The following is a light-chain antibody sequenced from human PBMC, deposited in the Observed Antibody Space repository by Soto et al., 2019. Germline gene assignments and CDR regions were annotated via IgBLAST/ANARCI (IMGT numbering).Light chain of an antibody. J-gene: IGKJ1*01. CDR1: QTINTW. CDR3: QQYNSYPWT. CDR2: DAS. Sequence: DIQMTQSPSTLSASIGDRVTVTCRASQTINTWLAWYQQKPGKAPKLLIYDASTLEGEVPSRFGASGSGTDFTLTITSLQRDDSATYYCQQYNSYPWTFGQGTKVEI. V-gene: IGKV1-5*01.